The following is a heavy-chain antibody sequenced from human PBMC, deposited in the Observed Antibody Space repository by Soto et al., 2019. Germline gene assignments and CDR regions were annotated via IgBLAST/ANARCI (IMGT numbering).Heavy chain of an antibody. D-gene: IGHD2-21*01. V-gene: IGHV3-30*18. Sequence: HPGGSLRLSWAASGFTFNTYGMYWVRQAPGKGLEWVAAISYDGSNKYHADSVKGRFTISRDNSKNTLYLQMNSLRVEDTAVYYCAKAIVRYTYCSCDYRRQGPLVPASS. CDR1: GFTFNTYG. J-gene: IGHJ4*02. CDR2: ISYDGSNK. CDR3: AKAIVRYTYCSCDY.